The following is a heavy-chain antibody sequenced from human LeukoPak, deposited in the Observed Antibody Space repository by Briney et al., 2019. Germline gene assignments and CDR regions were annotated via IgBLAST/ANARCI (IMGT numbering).Heavy chain of an antibody. CDR2: IYPSDSDT. CDR3: ARVDYYDSSGFNYFDY. Sequence: GESLKISCKGSGYSFTSYWIGWVRQMPGKGLEWMGIIYPSDSDTRYSPSFQGQGTISADKSISTAYLQWSSLKASDTAMCYCARVDYYDSSGFNYFDYWGQGTLVTVSS. V-gene: IGHV5-51*01. J-gene: IGHJ4*02. D-gene: IGHD3-22*01. CDR1: GYSFTSYW.